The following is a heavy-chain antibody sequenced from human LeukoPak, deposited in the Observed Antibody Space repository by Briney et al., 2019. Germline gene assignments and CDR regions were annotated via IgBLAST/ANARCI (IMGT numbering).Heavy chain of an antibody. CDR1: GFTFSSYG. J-gene: IGHJ4*02. Sequence: GSLRLSCAASGFTFSSYGMHWVRQAPGKGLEWVAFIRYDGSNKYYADSVKGRFTISRDNSKNTLYLQMNSLRAEDTAVYYCAKAKSVYYDSSGYSAWGQGTLVTVSS. CDR3: AKAKSVYYDSSGYSA. D-gene: IGHD3-22*01. V-gene: IGHV3-30*02. CDR2: IRYDGSNK.